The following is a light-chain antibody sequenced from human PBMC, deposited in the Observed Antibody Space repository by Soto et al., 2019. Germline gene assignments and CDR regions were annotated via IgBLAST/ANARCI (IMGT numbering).Light chain of an antibody. CDR2: GAS. J-gene: IGKJ4*01. Sequence: DIQMTQSPSSLSASVGDIVTITCRASQSINVYLHWYQQKPGKPPNLLIYGASSLQSGVPSRFSGGGSGTDFTLTISSLQPEDVGTYYCQQTDSTPKTFGGGTKVDIK. CDR3: QQTDSTPKT. V-gene: IGKV1-39*01. CDR1: QSINVY.